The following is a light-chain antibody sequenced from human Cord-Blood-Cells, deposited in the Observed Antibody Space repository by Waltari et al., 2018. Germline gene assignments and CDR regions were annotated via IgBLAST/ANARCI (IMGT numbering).Light chain of an antibody. V-gene: IGLV2-14*01. CDR2: KVS. J-gene: IGLJ1*01. Sequence: QSALTQPASASGSPGQSLPHSCTGPSRDVGGYNYVSWYQQPPGKAPHLMIYKVSNRPSGVSNRFSGSKSGNTASLTISGLQAEDEADYYCSSYTSSSTLRYVFGTGTKVTVL. CDR3: SSYTSSSTLRYV. CDR1: SRDVGGYNY.